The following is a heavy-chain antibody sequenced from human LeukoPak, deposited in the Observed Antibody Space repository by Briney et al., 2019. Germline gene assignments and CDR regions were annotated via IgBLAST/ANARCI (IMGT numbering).Heavy chain of an antibody. V-gene: IGHV4-39*07. CDR2: IYYSGST. D-gene: IGHD3-22*01. CDR3: ARGPYNYDGSGAFDI. Sequence: AETLSLTCTVSGGSISSSSYCWGWIRQPPGKGLEWIGSIYYSGSTYYNPSLKSRVTISVDTSKNQFSLKLSSVTAADTAVYYCARGPYNYDGSGAFDIWGQGTMVTVSS. J-gene: IGHJ3*02. CDR1: GGSISSSSYC.